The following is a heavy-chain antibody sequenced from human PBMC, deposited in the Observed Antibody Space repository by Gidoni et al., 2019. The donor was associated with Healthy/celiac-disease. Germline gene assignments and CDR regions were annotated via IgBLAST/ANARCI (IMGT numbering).Heavy chain of an antibody. D-gene: IGHD3-22*01. Sequence: QVQLVQSGAEVKKPGASVKVSCKASGYTFTGYYMHWVRQAPGQGLEWMGWINPNSGGTNYAQKFQGWVTMTRDTSISTAYMELSRLRSDDTGVYYCAREKYYYDSSGYYFRYYYYYGMDVWGQGTTVTVSS. J-gene: IGHJ6*02. CDR2: INPNSGGT. CDR3: AREKYYYDSSGYYFRYYYYYGMDV. CDR1: GYTFTGYY. V-gene: IGHV1-2*04.